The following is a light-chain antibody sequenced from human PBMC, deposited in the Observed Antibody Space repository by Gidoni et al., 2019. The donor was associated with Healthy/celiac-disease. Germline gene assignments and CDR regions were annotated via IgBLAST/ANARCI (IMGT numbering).Light chain of an antibody. CDR3: QQYYSTPFT. CDR1: QSVLYSSNNKNY. CDR2: GAS. Sequence: DILMTQSPDSLAVSLGERATINCKSSQSVLYSSNNKNYLAWYQQKPGQPPKLLIYGASTRESGVSDRFSGSGSGTDFTLTISSLQAEDVAVYYCQQYYSTPFTFGPGTKVDIK. V-gene: IGKV4-1*01. J-gene: IGKJ3*01.